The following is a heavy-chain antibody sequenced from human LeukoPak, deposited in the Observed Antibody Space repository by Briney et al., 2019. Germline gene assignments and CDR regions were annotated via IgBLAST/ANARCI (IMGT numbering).Heavy chain of an antibody. CDR3: ARGEQIYYFAY. D-gene: IGHD1-26*01. J-gene: IGHJ4*02. V-gene: IGHV3-48*04. Sequence: GGSLRLSCAASGFTFSNAWMNWVRQAPGKGLEWVSYISTSGTTEKYADSVKGRFTISRDNAKNSLYLQMYSLRAEDTAVYYCARGEQIYYFAYWGQGALVNVSS. CDR2: ISTSGTTE. CDR1: GFTFSNAW.